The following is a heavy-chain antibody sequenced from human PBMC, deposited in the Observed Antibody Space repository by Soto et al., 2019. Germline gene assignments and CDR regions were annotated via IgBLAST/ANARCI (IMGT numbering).Heavy chain of an antibody. J-gene: IGHJ6*02. Sequence: EVRLLESGGGIVQPGGSLRLSCAASGFTFGNYAMTWVRQAPGKGLECVSRISGSGGGTYYADSVKGRFTISRDNSENTLYLPLNSRRVEDTAIYYCARDPAYCDSSSCYHYYSLDVWGQGTTVSVSS. D-gene: IGHD2-2*01. V-gene: IGHV3-23*01. CDR1: GFTFGNYA. CDR2: ISGSGGGT. CDR3: ARDPAYCDSSSCYHYYSLDV.